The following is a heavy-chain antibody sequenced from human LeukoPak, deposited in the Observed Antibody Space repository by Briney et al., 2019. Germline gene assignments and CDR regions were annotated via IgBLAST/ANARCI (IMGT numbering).Heavy chain of an antibody. Sequence: GGSLRLSCAASGFTFSSYAMHWVRQAPGKGLEWVAVISYDGSNKYYADSVKGRFTISRDNSKNTLYLQMNSLRAEDTAVYYCARDGASWWPAALNYFDYWGQGTLVTVSS. D-gene: IGHD2-2*01. CDR2: ISYDGSNK. V-gene: IGHV3-30-3*01. J-gene: IGHJ4*02. CDR1: GFTFSSYA. CDR3: ARDGASWWPAALNYFDY.